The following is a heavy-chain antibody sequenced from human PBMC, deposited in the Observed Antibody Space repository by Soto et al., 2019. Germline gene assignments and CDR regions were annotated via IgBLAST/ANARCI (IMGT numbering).Heavy chain of an antibody. V-gene: IGHV3-33*01. Sequence: QVQLVESGGGVVQPGRSLRLSCAASGFTFSSYGMHWVRQAPGKGLEWVAVIWYDGSNKYYAYSVKGRFTISRDNSKNTLYLQMNSLRAEDTAVYYCARCLYDFWSGYYTDAFDIWGQGTMVTVSS. CDR2: IWYDGSNK. CDR1: GFTFSSYG. J-gene: IGHJ3*02. CDR3: ARCLYDFWSGYYTDAFDI. D-gene: IGHD3-3*01.